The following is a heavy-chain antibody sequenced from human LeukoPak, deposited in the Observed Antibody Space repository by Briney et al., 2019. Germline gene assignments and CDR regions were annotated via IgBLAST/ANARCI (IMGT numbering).Heavy chain of an antibody. V-gene: IGHV3-30*18. CDR3: AKDTVLGGYYYYGMDV. CDR1: RFTFSSYA. Sequence: GRSLRLSCAASRFTFSSYAMHWVRQPPGKGLEWVAVISYDGSNKYHADSAKGRFTISRDNSNNTLYLQMNSLRAEDTAVYYCAKDTVLGGYYYYGMDVWGQGTTVTVSS. D-gene: IGHD4-17*01. CDR2: ISYDGSNK. J-gene: IGHJ6*02.